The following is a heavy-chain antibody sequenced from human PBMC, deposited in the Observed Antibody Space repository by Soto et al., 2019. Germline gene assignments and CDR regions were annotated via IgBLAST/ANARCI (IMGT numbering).Heavy chain of an antibody. CDR1: GFTFSSYG. D-gene: IGHD3-3*01. V-gene: IGHV3-30*18. Sequence: GGSLRLSCAASGFTFSSYGMHWVRQAPGPGLEWVAVISYDGSNKYYADSVKGRFTISRDNSKNTLYLEMYGLGAEDMAVYYCANEFLGDFWSGSPYGMEIWCQGASDTVSS. CDR2: ISYDGSNK. J-gene: IGHJ6*02. CDR3: ANEFLGDFWSGSPYGMEI.